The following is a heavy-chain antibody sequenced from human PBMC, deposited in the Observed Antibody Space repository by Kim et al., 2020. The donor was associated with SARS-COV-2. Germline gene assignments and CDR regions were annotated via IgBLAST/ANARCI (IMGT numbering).Heavy chain of an antibody. CDR2: INSDGSTT. J-gene: IGHJ6*02. V-gene: IGHV3-74*01. Sequence: PGKGLEWVSSINSDGSTTRYADSVKGRFTISRDNAKNTLYLQVSGLRAEDTAVYYCIRVSEARYNGMDVWGQGTTVTVSS. CDR3: IRVSEARYNGMDV.